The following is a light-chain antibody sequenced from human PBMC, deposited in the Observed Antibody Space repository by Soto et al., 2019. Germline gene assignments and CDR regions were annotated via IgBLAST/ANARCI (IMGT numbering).Light chain of an antibody. CDR1: QSISSW. CDR2: KAS. Sequence: DIQMTQSPSTLSASVGDRVTITCRASQSISSWLAWYQQKPGKAPKLLIYKASSLESGVPSRFSGSGSGTDFTLTISSLQPEDFATYYCQQSYSTPGFTFGQGTRLEIK. V-gene: IGKV1-5*03. CDR3: QQSYSTPGFT. J-gene: IGKJ5*01.